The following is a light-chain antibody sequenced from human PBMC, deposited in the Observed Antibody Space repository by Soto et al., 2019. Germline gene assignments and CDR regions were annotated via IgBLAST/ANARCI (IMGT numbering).Light chain of an antibody. CDR1: QSVSGN. Sequence: EIVMTQSPATLSVSPCERATLSFRASQSVSGNLAWYQQKPGQAPRLLIYGASTRATGIPARFSGSGSGTEFTLTISSLQSEDFAVYYCQQCNNWPRTFGQGTKVDI. CDR2: GAS. CDR3: QQCNNWPRT. J-gene: IGKJ1*01. V-gene: IGKV3-15*01.